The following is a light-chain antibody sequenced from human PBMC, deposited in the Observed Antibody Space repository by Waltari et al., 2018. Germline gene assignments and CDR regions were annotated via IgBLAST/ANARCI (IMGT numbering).Light chain of an antibody. V-gene: IGKV1-39*01. CDR2: AAS. CDR1: QSISSY. J-gene: IGKJ4*01. CDR3: QQSYSTPRST. Sequence: DIQMTQSPSSLSASVGDRVTITCRASQSISSYLNWYQQKPGKAPKLLIYAASRLQSGVPSRFSGSGSGTDFTLTISSLQPEDFATYYCQQSYSTPRSTFGGGTKVEIK.